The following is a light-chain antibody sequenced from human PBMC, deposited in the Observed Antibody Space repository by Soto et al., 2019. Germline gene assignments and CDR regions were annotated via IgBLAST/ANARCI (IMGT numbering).Light chain of an antibody. J-gene: IGKJ5*01. V-gene: IGKV3-15*01. CDR2: HAS. CDR1: QSVSSY. CDR3: QQYNDWPLT. Sequence: EIVLTQSPATLSWSPGERATLSCGASQSVSSYLDWYQQKTGKGPRLLIYHASTRATGVPARLSGSGSGTELTITISSLKYEDFAVYYCQQYNDWPLTFGHGTRLEI.